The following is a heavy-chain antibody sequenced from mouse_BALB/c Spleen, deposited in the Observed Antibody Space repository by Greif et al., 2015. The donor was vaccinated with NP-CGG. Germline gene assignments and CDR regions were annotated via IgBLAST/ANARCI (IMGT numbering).Heavy chain of an antibody. CDR3: ARDRKDYYAMDY. CDR1: GFTFSSYA. J-gene: IGHJ4*01. CDR2: ISSGGSYT. Sequence: EVKLVESGGGLVKPGGSLKLSCAASGFTFSSYAMSWVRQSPEKRLEWVAEISSGGSYTYYPDTVTGRFTISRDNAKNTLYLEMSSLRSEDTAMYYCARDRKDYYAMDYWGQGTSVTVSS. V-gene: IGHV5-9-4*01.